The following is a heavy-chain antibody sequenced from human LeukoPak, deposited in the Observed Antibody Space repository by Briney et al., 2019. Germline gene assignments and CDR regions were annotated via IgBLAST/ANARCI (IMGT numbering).Heavy chain of an antibody. D-gene: IGHD6-13*01. J-gene: IGHJ4*02. CDR2: IYYSGST. V-gene: IGHV4-59*01. CDR3: ARTRAAARSFDY. CDR1: GGSISSYY. Sequence: SETLSLTCTVSGGSISSYYWSWIRQPPGKGLEWIGYIYYSGSTNYNPSLKSRVTISVDTSKNQFSLKLSSVTAADTAVYYCARTRAAARSFDYWGQGTLVTVS.